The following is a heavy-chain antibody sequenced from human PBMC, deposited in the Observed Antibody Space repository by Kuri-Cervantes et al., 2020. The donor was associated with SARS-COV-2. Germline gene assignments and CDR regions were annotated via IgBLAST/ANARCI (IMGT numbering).Heavy chain of an antibody. Sequence: ASVKVSCKASGYTFTSYDINWVRQATGQGLEWMGWMNPNSGNTGYAQKFQGRVTITRNTSISTAYIELSSLRSEDTAVYYCARDLMTTVTTGAFDIWGQGTMVTVSS. CDR1: GYTFTSYD. J-gene: IGHJ3*02. D-gene: IGHD4-17*01. CDR2: MNPNSGNT. V-gene: IGHV1-8*03. CDR3: ARDLMTTVTTGAFDI.